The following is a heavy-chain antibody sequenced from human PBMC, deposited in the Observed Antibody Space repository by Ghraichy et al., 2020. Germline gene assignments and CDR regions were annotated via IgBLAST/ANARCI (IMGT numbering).Heavy chain of an antibody. CDR1: GGTFSSYT. Sequence: SVKVSCKASGGTFSSYTISWVRQAPGQGLEWMGRIIPILGIANYAQKFQGRVTITADKSTSTAYMELSSLRSEDTAVYYCARDRYSSSWAHWYFDLWGRGTLVTVSS. CDR3: ARDRYSSSWAHWYFDL. V-gene: IGHV1-69*04. J-gene: IGHJ2*01. CDR2: IIPILGIA. D-gene: IGHD6-13*01.